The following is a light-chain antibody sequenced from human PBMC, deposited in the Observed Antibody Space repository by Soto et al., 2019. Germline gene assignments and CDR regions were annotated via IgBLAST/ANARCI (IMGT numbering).Light chain of an antibody. CDR3: HQRGNWSRM. Sequence: EIVLTQSPATLSLSPGERATLSCKASQSFSDYLAWYQQKPGQAPRLLIYDASKRATGIPARFSGSGSGTAFTLTISSLEPEDFAIYYCHQRGNWSRMFGHGTKVEIE. V-gene: IGKV3-11*01. CDR2: DAS. CDR1: QSFSDY. J-gene: IGKJ1*01.